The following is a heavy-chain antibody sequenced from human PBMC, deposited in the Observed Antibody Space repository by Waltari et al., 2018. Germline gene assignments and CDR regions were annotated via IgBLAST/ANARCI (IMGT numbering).Heavy chain of an antibody. Sequence: QVQLQESGPGLVKPSETLSLTCTVSGYSISSGYYWGRIRQPPGKGLEWIGSIYHSGSTYYNPSLKSRVTISVDTSKNQFSLKLSSVTAADTAVYYCARDRGYCSSTSCGNWFDPWGQGTLVTVSS. CDR3: ARDRGYCSSTSCGNWFDP. CDR2: IYHSGST. D-gene: IGHD2-2*01. J-gene: IGHJ5*02. CDR1: GYSISSGYY. V-gene: IGHV4-38-2*02.